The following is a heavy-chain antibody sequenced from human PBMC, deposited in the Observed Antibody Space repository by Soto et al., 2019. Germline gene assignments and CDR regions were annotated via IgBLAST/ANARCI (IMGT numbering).Heavy chain of an antibody. CDR3: ARGTDSSGPFDT. D-gene: IGHD3-22*01. CDR2: IYYSGST. CDR1: GGSISSGDYY. V-gene: IGHV4-30-4*01. Sequence: PSETLSLTCTVSGGSISSGDYYWSWIRQPPGKGLEWIGYIYYSGSTYYNPSLKSRVTISVDTSKNQFSLKLSSVTAADTAVYYWARGTDSSGPFDTGGQETLLTVSS. J-gene: IGHJ4*02.